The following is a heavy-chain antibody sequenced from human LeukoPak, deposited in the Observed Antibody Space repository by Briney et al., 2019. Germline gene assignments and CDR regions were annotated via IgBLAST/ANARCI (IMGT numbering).Heavy chain of an antibody. CDR3: ARDPYSGGYGAYYYYYMDV. CDR2: INWKGGST. V-gene: IGHV3-20*04. D-gene: IGHD6-19*01. J-gene: IGHJ6*03. Sequence: PGGSLSLSCAASGFTFDDYGMRWVRQARGKGLEGVSGINWKGGSTGYADSVRGRFTISRDNAENSLYLQMNSLRDEDTAVYYCARDPYSGGYGAYYYYYMDVWGKGTTVTVSS. CDR1: GFTFDDYG.